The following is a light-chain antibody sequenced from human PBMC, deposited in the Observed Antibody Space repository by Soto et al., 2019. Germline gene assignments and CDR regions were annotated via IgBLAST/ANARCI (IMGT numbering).Light chain of an antibody. V-gene: IGKV3-11*01. CDR2: DAS. Sequence: EIVLTQSPATLSLSPGERATLSCRASQSVSNYLAWYQQKPGQAPRLLIYDASNRASGIPARFSGSGSGTDFTLTISSLQSEDSAVYYCQQYNSWLWTFGQGTKVDIK. J-gene: IGKJ1*01. CDR1: QSVSNY. CDR3: QQYNSWLWT.